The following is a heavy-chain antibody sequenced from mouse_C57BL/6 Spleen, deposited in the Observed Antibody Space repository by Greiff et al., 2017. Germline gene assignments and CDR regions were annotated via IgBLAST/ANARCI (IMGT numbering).Heavy chain of an antibody. CDR2: IYPGDGDT. Sequence: VQLQQSGAELVKPGASVKISCKASGYAFSSYWMNWVKQRPGKGLEWIGQIYPGDGDTNYNGKCKGKATLTADKSSSTAYMQLSSLTSEDSAVYFCARGKTAQATFLYYAMDYWGQGTSVTVSS. D-gene: IGHD3-2*02. J-gene: IGHJ4*01. CDR1: GYAFSSYW. V-gene: IGHV1-80*01. CDR3: ARGKTAQATFLYYAMDY.